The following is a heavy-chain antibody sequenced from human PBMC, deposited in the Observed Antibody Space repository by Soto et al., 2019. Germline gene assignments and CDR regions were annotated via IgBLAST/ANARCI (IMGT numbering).Heavy chain of an antibody. CDR2: IYYSGNT. Sequence: SATLSLTCTVSGGSTSSDNYWSWIRQPPGKGLEWIGHIYYSGNTDYNPSLKSRLAISIDTSKNQFSLKLSSVTAADTAVYFCAREGGESSDGLYYFDSWGQGSLVTVSS. J-gene: IGHJ4*02. D-gene: IGHD3-16*01. V-gene: IGHV4-30-4*01. CDR3: AREGGESSDGLYYFDS. CDR1: GGSTSSDNY.